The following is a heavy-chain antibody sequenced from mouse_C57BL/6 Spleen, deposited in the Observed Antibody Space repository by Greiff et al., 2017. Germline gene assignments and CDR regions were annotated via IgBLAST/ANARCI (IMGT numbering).Heavy chain of an antibody. D-gene: IGHD1-1*01. J-gene: IGHJ4*01. CDR1: GYTFTSYW. CDR2: IDPSDSYT. CDR3: ARKLRNYYAMDY. Sequence: QVQLQQPGAELVMPGASVKLSCKASGYTFTSYWMHWVKQRPGQGLEWIGEIDPSDSYTNYNQKFKGKSTLTVDKSSSTAYMQLSSLTAEDSAVYYCARKLRNYYAMDYWGQGTSGTVSS. V-gene: IGHV1-69*01.